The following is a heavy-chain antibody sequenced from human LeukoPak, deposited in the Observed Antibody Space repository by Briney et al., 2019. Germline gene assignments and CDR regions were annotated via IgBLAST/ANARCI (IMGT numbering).Heavy chain of an antibody. V-gene: IGHV4-59*02. CDR3: GRDSPYMDV. CDR2: IYYSGST. Sequence: SETLSLTCTVSGGSVSSYYWSWIRQPPGKGLEWIGYIYYSGSTNYNPSLKSRVTISVDTSKNQFSLKLSSVTAADTAVYYCGRDSPYMDVWGKGTTVTVSS. J-gene: IGHJ6*03. CDR1: GGSVSSYY.